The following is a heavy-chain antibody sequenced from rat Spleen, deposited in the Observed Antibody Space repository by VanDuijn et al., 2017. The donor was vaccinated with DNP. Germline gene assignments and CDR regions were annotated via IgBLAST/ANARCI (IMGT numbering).Heavy chain of an antibody. CDR3: ARDLIIWDTTSAMDA. CDR1: GFSLTSYG. V-gene: IGHV2-41*01. CDR2: IWKHGAT. D-gene: IGHD4-3*01. Sequence: QVQLKESGPGLVQPSQTLSLTCTVSGFSLTSYGVSWVRQPPGKGLEWMGVIWKHGATRYNSVFKSQLSFSKATSKSKVFSKLNGLQTEDTATYYCARDLIIWDTTSAMDAWGQGTSVTFSS. J-gene: IGHJ4*01.